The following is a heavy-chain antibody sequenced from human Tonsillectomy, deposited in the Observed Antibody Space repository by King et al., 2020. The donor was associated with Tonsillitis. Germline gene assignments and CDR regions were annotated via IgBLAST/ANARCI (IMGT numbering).Heavy chain of an antibody. J-gene: IGHJ6*03. CDR2: IYYSGST. Sequence: QLQESGPGLVKPSETLSLTCTVSGGSISSYYWSWIRQPPGKGLEWIGYIYYSGSTNYNPSLKSRVTISVDTSKNQFSLKLSSVTAADTAVYYCASTYSSGWYGGYYYYYMDVWGKGTTVTVSS. D-gene: IGHD6-19*01. CDR1: GGSISSYY. V-gene: IGHV4-59*08. CDR3: ASTYSSGWYGGYYYYYMDV.